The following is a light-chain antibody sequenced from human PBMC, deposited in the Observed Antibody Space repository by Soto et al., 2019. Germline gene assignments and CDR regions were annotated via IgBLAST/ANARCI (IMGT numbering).Light chain of an antibody. CDR3: QRSNSWPRT. J-gene: IGKJ1*01. CDR2: GAS. Sequence: SVYNGERATLSCRASQRVRDNFAWYQPKPGQAPRLLIYGASTRATDFPARFSGSGSGTDSTLPLSRFPSEEFALYYCQRSNSWPRTVGEGTKV. CDR1: QRVRDN. V-gene: IGKV3-15*01.